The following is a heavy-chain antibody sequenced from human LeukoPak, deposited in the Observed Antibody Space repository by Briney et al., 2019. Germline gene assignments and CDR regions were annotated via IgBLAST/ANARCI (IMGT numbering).Heavy chain of an antibody. CDR3: ATDREGDPSAYYLV. V-gene: IGHV3-23*01. Sequence: GGSLRLSCLVSGAQMSNYAMTWVRQVPGKGLDWLSVSSPGGSSSYYADAVKGRFTISRDNSKNTLFLQMNSLRAEDSAVYYCATDREGDPSAYYLVGGQGTLITVSS. CDR1: GAQMSNYA. J-gene: IGHJ4*02. D-gene: IGHD3-22*01. CDR2: SSPGGSSS.